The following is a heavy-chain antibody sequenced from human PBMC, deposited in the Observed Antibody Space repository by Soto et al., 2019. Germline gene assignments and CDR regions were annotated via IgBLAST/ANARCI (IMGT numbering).Heavy chain of an antibody. CDR3: AKGGSSWTEWFDP. V-gene: IGHV1-2*02. CDR1: GYPLTAKY. D-gene: IGHD6-13*01. CDR2: INPSSGGT. Sequence: ASVKVSCKTSGYPLTAKYLHWVRQAPGQGLEWMGWINPSSGGTKEAQKFRGRVTMTGDTSISAAYMELSRLTSDDTAVYYCAKGGSSWTEWFDPWGQGTLVTVSS. J-gene: IGHJ5*02.